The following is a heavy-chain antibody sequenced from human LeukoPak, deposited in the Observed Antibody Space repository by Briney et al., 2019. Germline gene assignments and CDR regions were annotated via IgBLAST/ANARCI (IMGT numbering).Heavy chain of an antibody. CDR1: AGSISRGSYY. V-gene: IGHV4-61*02. J-gene: IGHJ6*03. CDR3: ARVIEYYYYMDV. CDR2: MYNRGST. Sequence: PSQTLSLTCLVSAGSISRGSYYWSWLRQPAGKGLEWIGRMYNRGSTNYNHSLRSRVTISVDTSKNQFSLKLSSVTAADTAVYYCARVIEYYYYMDVWGKGTTVTVSS. D-gene: IGHD5-24*01.